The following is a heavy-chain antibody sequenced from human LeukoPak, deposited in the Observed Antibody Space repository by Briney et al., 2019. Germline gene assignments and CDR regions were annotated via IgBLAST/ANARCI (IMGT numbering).Heavy chain of an antibody. CDR3: AREGDYYYYGMDV. CDR1: GFIFSDCA. J-gene: IGHJ6*02. Sequence: GGSLRLSCAAFGFIFSDCAMSWVRQAPGKGLEWVSVIYSGGSTYYADSVKGRFTISRDNSKNTLYLQMNSLRAEDTAVYYCAREGDYYYYGMDVWGQGTTVTVSS. CDR2: IYSGGST. V-gene: IGHV3-53*01.